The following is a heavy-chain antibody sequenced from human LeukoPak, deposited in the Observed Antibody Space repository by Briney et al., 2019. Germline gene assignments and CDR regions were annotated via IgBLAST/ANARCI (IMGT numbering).Heavy chain of an antibody. CDR2: INHSGST. CDR1: GGSFSGYY. V-gene: IGHV4-34*01. D-gene: IGHD5-12*01. Sequence: SETLSLTCAVYGGSFSGYYWSWIRQPPGKGLEWIGEINHSGSTNYNPSLKSRVTISVDTSKNQFSLKLSSVTAADTAVYYCARGRGYSGYEYWGQGTLVTVSS. J-gene: IGHJ4*02. CDR3: ARGRGYSGYEY.